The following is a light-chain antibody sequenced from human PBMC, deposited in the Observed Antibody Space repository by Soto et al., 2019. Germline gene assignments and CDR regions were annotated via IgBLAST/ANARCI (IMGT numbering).Light chain of an antibody. J-gene: IGLJ3*02. CDR3: QAWDSSTEV. Sequence: ELTQPPSVSVSPGQTASITCSGDKLGDKYACWYQQKPGQSPVLVIYQDSKRPSGIPERFSGSNSGNTATLTISGTQAMDEADYYCQAWDSSTEVFGGGTKLTVL. CDR1: KLGDKY. V-gene: IGLV3-1*01. CDR2: QDS.